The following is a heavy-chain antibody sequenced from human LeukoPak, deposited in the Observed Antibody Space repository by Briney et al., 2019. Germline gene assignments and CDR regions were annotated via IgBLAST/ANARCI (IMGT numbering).Heavy chain of an antibody. D-gene: IGHD6-19*01. Sequence: ASVKVSCKASGYTFTSYDINWVRQATRQGLEWMGWVNPNSGNTGYAQKFQGRVTMTSNTSISTAYMELRSLRSEDTAVYFCAREEVAGGIVYWGQGTLVTVSS. J-gene: IGHJ4*02. CDR3: AREEVAGGIVY. CDR1: GYTFTSYD. V-gene: IGHV1-8*01. CDR2: VNPNSGNT.